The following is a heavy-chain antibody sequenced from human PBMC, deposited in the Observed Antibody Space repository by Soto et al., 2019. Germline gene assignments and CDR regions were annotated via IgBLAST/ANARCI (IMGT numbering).Heavy chain of an antibody. V-gene: IGHV4-31*03. CDR1: GGSISSGGYY. Sequence: SETLSLTCTVSGGSISSGGYYWSWIRQHPGKGLEWIGYIYYSGSTYYNPSLKSRVTISVDTSKNQFSLKLSSVTAADTAVYYCARDRRYYDTNWFDPWGQGTLVNVSS. CDR2: IYYSGST. D-gene: IGHD3-22*01. J-gene: IGHJ5*02. CDR3: ARDRRYYDTNWFDP.